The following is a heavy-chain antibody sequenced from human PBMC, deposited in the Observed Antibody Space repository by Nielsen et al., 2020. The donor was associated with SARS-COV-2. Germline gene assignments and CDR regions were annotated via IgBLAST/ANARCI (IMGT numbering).Heavy chain of an antibody. Sequence: IWVRQAPGQGLEWMGGIIPIFGTANYAQKFQGRVTITADKATSTAYMELSSLRSEDTAVYYCAGVDYWGQGTLVTVSS. CDR3: AGVDY. V-gene: IGHV1-69*06. J-gene: IGHJ4*02. CDR2: IIPIFGTA.